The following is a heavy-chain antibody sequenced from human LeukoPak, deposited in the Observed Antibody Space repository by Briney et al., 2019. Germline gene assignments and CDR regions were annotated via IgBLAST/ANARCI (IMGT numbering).Heavy chain of an antibody. CDR2: INWNGGGT. V-gene: IGHV3-20*01. CDR3: ARGRRYSSGWPNHSAFDY. CDR1: GFTFDDYG. D-gene: IGHD6-19*01. Sequence: PGGSLRLSCAASGFTFDDYGMSWVRQAPRKGLEWVSGINWNGGGTGYADSVKGRFTISRDNAKNSLYLQMNSLRAEDTALYHCARGRRYSSGWPNHSAFDYWGQGTLVTVSS. J-gene: IGHJ4*02.